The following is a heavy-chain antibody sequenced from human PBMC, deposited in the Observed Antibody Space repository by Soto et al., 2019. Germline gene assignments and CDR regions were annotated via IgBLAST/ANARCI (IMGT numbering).Heavy chain of an antibody. CDR2: ITGGSETI. D-gene: IGHD4-17*01. Sequence: GGSLRLSCAASGFNFSPYSMNWVRQTPGKRLEWLSYITGGSETISYADSVGGRFTISRDNAKTSVYLQLNRLRPEDTAVYYCARDHASTGNTVTTGLGSPSFDPWGQGTLVTVSS. J-gene: IGHJ5*02. V-gene: IGHV3-48*01. CDR3: ARDHASTGNTVTTGLGSPSFDP. CDR1: GFNFSPYS.